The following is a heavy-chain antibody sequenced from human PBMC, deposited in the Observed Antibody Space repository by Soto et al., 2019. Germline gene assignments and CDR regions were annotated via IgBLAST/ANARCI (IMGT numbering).Heavy chain of an antibody. J-gene: IGHJ6*02. CDR2: ISYDGSNK. Sequence: QVQLVESGGGVVQPGRSLRLSCAASGFTFSSYGMHWVRQAPGKGLEWVAVISYDGSNKYYADSVKGLFTISRDNSNNTLYQQIKSLRAEETAVDYCAKDATYNILTGDQCYYGMDVWGQGTTVTVSS. CDR3: AKDATYNILTGDQCYYGMDV. V-gene: IGHV3-30*18. CDR1: GFTFSSYG. D-gene: IGHD3-9*01.